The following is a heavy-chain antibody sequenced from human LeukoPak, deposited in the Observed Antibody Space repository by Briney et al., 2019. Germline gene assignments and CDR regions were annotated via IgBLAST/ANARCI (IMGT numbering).Heavy chain of an antibody. CDR3: AKISMIVVPN. D-gene: IGHD3-22*01. Sequence: PGGSLRLSCAASGFTFSDYYMSWIRQAPGKGLEWVSAISGSGGSTYYADSVKGRFTISRDNSKNTLYLQMNSLRAEDTAVYYCAKISMIVVPNWGQGTLVTVSS. J-gene: IGHJ4*02. CDR1: GFTFSDYY. V-gene: IGHV3-23*01. CDR2: ISGSGGST.